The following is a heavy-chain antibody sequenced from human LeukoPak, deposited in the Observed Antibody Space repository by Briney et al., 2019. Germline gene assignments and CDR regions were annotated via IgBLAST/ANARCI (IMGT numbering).Heavy chain of an antibody. J-gene: IGHJ6*03. CDR3: VRATYYDFWSGLIRNYYYYMDV. Sequence: PSETLSLTCAVYGGSFSGYYWSWIRQPPGKGLEWIGYISYSGSANYNPSLKSRVTISVDTTKNQFSLKLSSVTAADTAVYYCVRATYYDFWSGLIRNYYYYMDVWGKGTTVTVSS. CDR1: GGSFSGYY. CDR2: ISYSGSA. D-gene: IGHD3-3*01. V-gene: IGHV4-59*01.